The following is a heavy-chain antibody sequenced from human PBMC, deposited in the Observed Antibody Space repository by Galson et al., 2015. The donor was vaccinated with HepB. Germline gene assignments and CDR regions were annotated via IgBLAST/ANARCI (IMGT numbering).Heavy chain of an antibody. D-gene: IGHD3-10*01. CDR1: GYSFTSYW. V-gene: IGHV5-51*03. CDR2: IYPGDSDT. J-gene: IGHJ5*02. CDR3: ARGQEAYGSGTNGFDP. Sequence: QSGAEMKEPGESLKISCKGSGYSFTSYWIGWVRQMPGKGLEWMGIIYPGDSDTRYSPSFQGQVTISADKSISTAYLQWSSLKASDTAMYYCARGQEAYGSGTNGFDPWGQGTLVTVSS.